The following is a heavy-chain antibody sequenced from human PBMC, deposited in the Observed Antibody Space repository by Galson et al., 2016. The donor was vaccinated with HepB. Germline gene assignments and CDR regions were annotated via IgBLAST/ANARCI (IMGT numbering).Heavy chain of an antibody. J-gene: IGHJ4*02. CDR1: GFSLTSTGMS. CDR2: IDWDDDK. Sequence: ALVKPTQTLTLTCAFSGFSLTSTGMSVGWIRQPPGKALEWLALIDWDDDKYYSTSLKTRLTISKDTSKNQVVLTMTNMDPVDTATYYCARTTDAAIDYWGQGTLVTVSS. D-gene: IGHD5-18*01. V-gene: IGHV2-70*01. CDR3: ARTTDAAIDY.